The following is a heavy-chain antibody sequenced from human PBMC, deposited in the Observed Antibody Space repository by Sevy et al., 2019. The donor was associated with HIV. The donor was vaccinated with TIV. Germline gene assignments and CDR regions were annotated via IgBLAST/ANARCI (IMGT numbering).Heavy chain of an antibody. D-gene: IGHD3-16*01. CDR1: GFTFSSYG. CDR2: ISYDGSNK. J-gene: IGHJ4*02. Sequence: QLGGSLRLSCAASGFTFSSYGMHWVRQAPGKGLEWVAVISYDGSNKYYADSVKGRFTISRDNSKNTLYLQMNSLRAEDTAVYYCAKERGETTGFDYWGQGTLVTVSS. CDR3: AKERGETTGFDY. V-gene: IGHV3-30*18.